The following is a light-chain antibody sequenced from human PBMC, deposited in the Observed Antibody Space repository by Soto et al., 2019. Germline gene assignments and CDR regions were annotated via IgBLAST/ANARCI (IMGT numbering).Light chain of an antibody. CDR3: ATWDDSLNGVV. Sequence: QSVLTQPPSVSGAPGQRISISCTGSSSNIGAGSDVHWYQHLPGTAPKLLIFSNDERPSGVPDRFSGSKSGTSASLAISGLQSDDEADYYCATWDDSLNGVVFGGGTQLTVL. J-gene: IGLJ2*01. CDR1: SSNIGAGSD. V-gene: IGLV1-44*01. CDR2: SND.